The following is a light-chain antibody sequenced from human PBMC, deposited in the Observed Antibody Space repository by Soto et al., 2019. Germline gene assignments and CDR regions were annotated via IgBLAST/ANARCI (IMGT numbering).Light chain of an antibody. CDR2: DVT. V-gene: IGLV2-14*03. CDR1: SSDVGGFDY. CDR3: CSYTSSNTSV. J-gene: IGLJ1*01. Sequence: QSLLTQPASVSGSLGQSITISCTGTSSDVGGFDYVSWYQHQPGKAPKLIIYDVTSRPSGVSSHFSGSKSGNTASLTISGLLAEDEADYHCCSYTSSNTSVFGTGTKVTVL.